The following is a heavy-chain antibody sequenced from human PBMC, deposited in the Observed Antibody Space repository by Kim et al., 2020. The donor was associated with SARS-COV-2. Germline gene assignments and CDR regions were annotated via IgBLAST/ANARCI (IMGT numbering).Heavy chain of an antibody. CDR3: TKPRAWANTFDV. D-gene: IGHD2-8*01. V-gene: IGHV4-39*01. J-gene: IGHJ3*01. Sequence: TFLNPSPRQRLTMSQDTSKNQFSLRLSPVTAADTAVYYCTKPRAWANTFDVWGRGTMVTVSS. CDR2: T.